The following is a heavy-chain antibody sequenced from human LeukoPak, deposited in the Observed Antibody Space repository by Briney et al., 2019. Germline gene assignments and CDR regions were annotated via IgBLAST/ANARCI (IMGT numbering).Heavy chain of an antibody. J-gene: IGHJ3*02. V-gene: IGHV5-51*01. CDR3: ARTDYYGSGSYHDAFDI. CDR1: GYSFTSYW. Sequence: GESLKISCKGSGYSFTSYWIGWVRQMPGKGLEWMGIIYPGDSDTRYSPSFQGQVTISADKSISTAYLQWSSLKASETAMYYCARTDYYGSGSYHDAFDIWGQGTMVTVSS. D-gene: IGHD3-10*01. CDR2: IYPGDSDT.